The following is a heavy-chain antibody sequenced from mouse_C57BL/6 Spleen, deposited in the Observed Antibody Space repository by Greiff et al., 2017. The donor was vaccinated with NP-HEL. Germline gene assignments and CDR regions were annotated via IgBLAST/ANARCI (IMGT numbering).Heavy chain of an antibody. V-gene: IGHV1-54*01. D-gene: IGHD1-1*01. CDR3: ARWYYGSSY. CDR1: GYAFTNYL. CDR2: INPGSGGT. J-gene: IGHJ2*01. Sequence: VKLQQSGAELVRPGTSVKVSCKASGYAFTNYLIEWVKQRPGQGLEWIGVINPGSGGTNYNEKFKGKATLTADKSSSTAYMQLSSLTSEDSAVYFCARWYYGSSYWGQGTTLTVSS.